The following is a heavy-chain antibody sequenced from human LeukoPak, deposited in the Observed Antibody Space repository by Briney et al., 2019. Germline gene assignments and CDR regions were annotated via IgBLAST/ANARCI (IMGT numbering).Heavy chain of an antibody. CDR2: ISGSGLST. D-gene: IGHD4-17*01. CDR1: GFTFSSYA. CDR3: AKIRNYYYNYGMDV. V-gene: IGHV3-23*01. J-gene: IGHJ6*02. Sequence: PGGSLRLSCAASGFTFSSYAMSWVRQAPGKGLEWVSGISGSGLSTYYADSVKGRFTISRDNSKSTLYLQMSSLRAEDTAVYYCAKIRNYYYNYGMDVWGQGMTVAVSS.